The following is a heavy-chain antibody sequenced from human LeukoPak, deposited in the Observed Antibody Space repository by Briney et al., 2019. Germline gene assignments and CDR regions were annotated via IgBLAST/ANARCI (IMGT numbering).Heavy chain of an antibody. V-gene: IGHV4-4*07. CDR1: GGSISSYY. D-gene: IGHD5-24*01. CDR2: IYTSGST. CDR3: AAQMATRANNWLDP. Sequence: SETLSLTCTVSGGSISSYYRSRIRQPAGKGLEWIGRIYTSGSTNYNPSLKSRVTMSVDTSKNQFSLKRSSVTAADTAVYYCAAQMATRANNWLDPSGQGTLVTVSS. J-gene: IGHJ5*02.